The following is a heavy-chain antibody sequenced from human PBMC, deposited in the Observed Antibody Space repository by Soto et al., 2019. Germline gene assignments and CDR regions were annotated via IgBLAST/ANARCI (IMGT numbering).Heavy chain of an antibody. Sequence: EVQLVESGGGLVQPGGSLRLSCAASGFTFSSYSMNWVRQAPGKGLEWVSYIRSSSSTIYYADSVKGRFTISRDNVKNSLYLQMNSLRDEDTAVYYCASSGSGSYHFDYWCQGSLVTVSS. D-gene: IGHD3-10*01. CDR1: GFTFSSYS. CDR2: IRSSSSTI. V-gene: IGHV3-48*02. CDR3: ASSGSGSYHFDY. J-gene: IGHJ4*02.